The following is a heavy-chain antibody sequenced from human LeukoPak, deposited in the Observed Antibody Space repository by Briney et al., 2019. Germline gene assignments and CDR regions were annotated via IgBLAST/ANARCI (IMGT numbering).Heavy chain of an antibody. CDR1: VGSISSYY. Sequence: SETLSLTCTVCVGSISSYYRSWIRQPAGKGLEWIGRIYTSGSTIYNPSLKSRVTMSVDTSKNQFPLKLSSVTAADTAVYYCARGRYESTGLSAYYSYYMDVWGKGTTVTVSS. V-gene: IGHV4-4*07. CDR3: ARGRYESTGLSAYYSYYMDV. J-gene: IGHJ6*03. D-gene: IGHD1-14*01. CDR2: IYTSGST.